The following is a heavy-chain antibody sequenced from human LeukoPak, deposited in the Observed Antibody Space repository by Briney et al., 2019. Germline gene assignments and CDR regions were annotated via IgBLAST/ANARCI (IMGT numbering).Heavy chain of an antibody. Sequence: YYADSVKGRFTISRDNSKNTLYLQMNSLRAEDTAVYYCAKEIVAMITFGGVIVHDAFDIWGQGTMVTVSS. V-gene: IGHV3-23*01. J-gene: IGHJ3*02. CDR3: AKEIVAMITFGGVIVHDAFDI. D-gene: IGHD3-16*02.